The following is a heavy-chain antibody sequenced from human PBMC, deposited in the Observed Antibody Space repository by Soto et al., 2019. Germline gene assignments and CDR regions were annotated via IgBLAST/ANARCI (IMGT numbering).Heavy chain of an antibody. CDR3: ARDKYYDSSGSSYYYYYGMDV. CDR2: IYYSGST. CDR1: GGSVSSGSYY. D-gene: IGHD3-22*01. V-gene: IGHV4-61*01. J-gene: IGHJ6*02. Sequence: SETLSLTCTVSGGSVSSGSYYWSWIRQPPGKGLEWIGYIYYSGSTNYNPSLKSRVTISVDTSKNQFSLKLSSVTAADTAVYYCARDKYYDSSGSSYYYYYGMDVWGQGTTVTVSS.